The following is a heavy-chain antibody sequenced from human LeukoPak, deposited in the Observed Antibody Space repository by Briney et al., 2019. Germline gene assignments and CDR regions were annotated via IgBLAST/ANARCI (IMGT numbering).Heavy chain of an antibody. D-gene: IGHD4-17*01. CDR2: IMPLFGTA. CDR1: GGTFNNSA. CDR3: AGDVHGDYGSGWFDP. Sequence: SSVKVSRKTSGGTFNNSAISWVRQAPGQGLEWLGGIMPLFGTAGYAQKFQGRVTITKDESTRTVYLELTSLTSDDTAVYYCAGDVHGDYGSGWFDPWGQGTLVSVSS. V-gene: IGHV1-69*05. J-gene: IGHJ5*02.